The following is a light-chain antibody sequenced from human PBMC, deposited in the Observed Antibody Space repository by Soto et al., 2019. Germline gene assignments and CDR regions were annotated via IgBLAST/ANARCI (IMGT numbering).Light chain of an antibody. CDR2: KAS. CDR1: QSISSW. CDR3: QQYNSYLLT. V-gene: IGKV1-5*03. J-gene: IGKJ4*01. Sequence: DIQMTQSPSTLSASVGDRVTITCRASQSISSWLAWYQQKAGKAPKLLIYKASSLESGVPSRFSGSGSGTEFTLTISSLQPDDFATYYCQQYNSYLLTFGGGTKVEIK.